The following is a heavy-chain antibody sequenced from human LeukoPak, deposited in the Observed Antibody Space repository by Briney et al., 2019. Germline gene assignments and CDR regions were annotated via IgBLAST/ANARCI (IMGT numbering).Heavy chain of an antibody. V-gene: IGHV4-34*01. D-gene: IGHD2-15*01. Sequence: ASETLSLTCAVYGGSFSGYYWSWIRQPPGKGLEWIGEINHSGSTNYNPSLKSRVTISVDTSKNQFSLKLSSVTAADTAVYYCAREDRCSGGSCYWYSYWGQGTLVTVSS. J-gene: IGHJ4*02. CDR1: GGSFSGYY. CDR3: AREDRCSGGSCYWYSY. CDR2: INHSGST.